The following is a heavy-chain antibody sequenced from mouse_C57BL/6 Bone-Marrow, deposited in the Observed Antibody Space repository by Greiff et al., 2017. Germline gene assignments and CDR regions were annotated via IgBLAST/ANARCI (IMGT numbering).Heavy chain of an antibody. J-gene: IGHJ3*01. Sequence: EVQLQQSGPVLVKPGASVKMSCKASGYTFTDYYMNWVKQSHGKSLEWIGVINPYNGGTSYNQKLKGKATLTVDKSASTAYMELNSLTSEDSAVYYCAEYETWFAYWGQGTLVTVAA. V-gene: IGHV1-19*01. CDR1: GYTFTDYY. CDR2: INPYNGGT. CDR3: AEYETWFAY. D-gene: IGHD2-14*01.